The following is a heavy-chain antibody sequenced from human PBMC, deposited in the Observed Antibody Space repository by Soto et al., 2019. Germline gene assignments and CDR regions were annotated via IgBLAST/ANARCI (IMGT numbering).Heavy chain of an antibody. CDR3: VSQRTSVLTQDYFDY. CDR2: VYYRGRS. Sequence: SETLSLTCTVSGGSVSNSNYYWGWIRQSPGKGLEWIGSVYYRGRSYSKSSVKSRVTISVDTSKNQFSLNLNPVTASDTAVYYCVSQRTSVLTQDYFDYWGPGALVTVYS. CDR1: GGSVSNSNYY. D-gene: IGHD2-8*01. V-gene: IGHV4-39*01. J-gene: IGHJ4*02.